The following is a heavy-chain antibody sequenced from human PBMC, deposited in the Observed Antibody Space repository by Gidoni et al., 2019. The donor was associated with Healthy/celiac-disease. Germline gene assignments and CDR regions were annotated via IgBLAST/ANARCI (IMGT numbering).Heavy chain of an antibody. CDR3: ARDGGSPRAFDI. D-gene: IGHD3-16*01. CDR2: ISSSSSYI. CDR1: GCTFSSYS. J-gene: IGHJ3*02. V-gene: IGHV3-21*01. Sequence: EVQLVESGGGLVKPGGSLRLSCAASGCTFSSYSMNWVRQAPGKGLEWVSSISSSSSYIYYADSVKGRFTISRDNAKNSLYLQMNSLRAEDTAVYYCARDGGSPRAFDIWGQGTMVTVSS.